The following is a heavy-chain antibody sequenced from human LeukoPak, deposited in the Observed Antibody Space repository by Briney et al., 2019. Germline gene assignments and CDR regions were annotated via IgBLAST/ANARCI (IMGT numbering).Heavy chain of an antibody. D-gene: IGHD6-13*01. Sequence: ASVKVSCKASGYTFTSYGISWVRQAPGQGLEWMGWISVYNGNTNYAQNVQGRVTMTTDTSTSTAYMELRSLRSDDTAVYYCARLFTAGYSSSWHQDYWGQGTPVTVSS. CDR1: GYTFTSYG. V-gene: IGHV1-18*01. J-gene: IGHJ4*02. CDR2: ISVYNGNT. CDR3: ARLFTAGYSSSWHQDY.